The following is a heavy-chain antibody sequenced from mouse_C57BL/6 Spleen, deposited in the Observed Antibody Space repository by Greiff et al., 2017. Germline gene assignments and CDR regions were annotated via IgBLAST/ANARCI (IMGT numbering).Heavy chain of an antibody. V-gene: IGHV1-55*01. CDR2: IYPGSGST. Sequence: QVQLQQPGAELVKPGASVKMSCKASGYTFTSYWITWVKQRPGQGLEWIGDIYPGSGSTNYNEKFKSKATLTVDTSSSTAYMQLSSLTSEDSAVYDCAREDYCGSGFAYWGQGTLVTVSA. CDR1: GYTFTSYW. J-gene: IGHJ3*01. D-gene: IGHD1-1*01. CDR3: AREDYCGSGFAY.